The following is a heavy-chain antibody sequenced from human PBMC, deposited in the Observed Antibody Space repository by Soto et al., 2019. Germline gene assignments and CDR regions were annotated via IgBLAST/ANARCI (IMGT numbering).Heavy chain of an antibody. Sequence: QVQLLQSGAEVKKPGASVKISCKASGYNFNNYEINWVRQAPAQGLEWMGWMKGYSGNPLYAQNFQGSLTLTRDTTTNTAYLELTSLAYEHTAIYFCARRRGESYYGLDYWGQGTLVTVSS. V-gene: IGHV1-8*01. D-gene: IGHD1-26*01. CDR3: ARRRGESYYGLDY. J-gene: IGHJ4*02. CDR2: MKGYSGNP. CDR1: GYNFNNYE.